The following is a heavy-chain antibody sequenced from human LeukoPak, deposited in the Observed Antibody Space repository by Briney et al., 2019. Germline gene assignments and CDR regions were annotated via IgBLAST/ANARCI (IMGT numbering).Heavy chain of an antibody. CDR3: ARDEDGGYNSGYYYGMDV. D-gene: IGHD5-24*01. CDR2: ISSSSSYI. J-gene: IGHJ6*02. V-gene: IGHV3-21*01. CDR1: GFTFSSYS. Sequence: GGSLRLSCAASGFTFSSYSMNWVRQAPGKGLEWVSSISSSSSYIYYADSVKGQFTISRDNAKNSLYLQMNSLRAEDTAVYYCARDEDGGYNSGYYYGMDVWGQGTTVTVSS.